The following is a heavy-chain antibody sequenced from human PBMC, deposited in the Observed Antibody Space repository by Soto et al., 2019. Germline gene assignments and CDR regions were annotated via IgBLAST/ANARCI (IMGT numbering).Heavy chain of an antibody. CDR3: ASDPPETPSDY. CDR2: ISAKNGDT. Sequence: QVQLVQSGADVKKPGASVRVSCKASGYTFTDYGITWVRQAPGQGLEWMGWISAKNGDTNLAQKFRGRVTLTTDTSTGTAYMDLRSLTPDDTAVYSCASDPPETPSDYWGQGTLVTVSS. V-gene: IGHV1-18*01. J-gene: IGHJ4*02. CDR1: GYTFTDYG.